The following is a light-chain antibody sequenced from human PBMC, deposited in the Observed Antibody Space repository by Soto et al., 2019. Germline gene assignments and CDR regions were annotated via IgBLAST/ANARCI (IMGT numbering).Light chain of an antibody. Sequence: QSVLTQPRSLSGSPGQSVTISCTGPTIGAHSFVSWYQDRPDKVPKLLIYDVSQRPSGIPDRFSGSRSANTASLTISGLQADDAAAYYCCLYTRNKAFVCGTGTKVTVL. CDR1: TIGAHSF. J-gene: IGLJ1*01. CDR3: CLYTRNKAFV. CDR2: DVS. V-gene: IGLV2-11*01.